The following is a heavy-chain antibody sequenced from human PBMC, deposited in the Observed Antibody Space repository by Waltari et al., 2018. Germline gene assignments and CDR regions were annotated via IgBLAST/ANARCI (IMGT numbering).Heavy chain of an antibody. D-gene: IGHD2-8*01. CDR3: ARHPAMTIMLWYFDL. CDR2: IYYSGGT. Sequence: QLQLQESGPGLVKPSETLSLTCTVSGGSISSSSYSWGWIRQPPGKGLQWIGSIYYSGGTYYNPSLKSRVTISVDTSKNQFSLKLSSVTAADTAVYYCARHPAMTIMLWYFDLWGRGTLVTVSS. J-gene: IGHJ2*01. CDR1: GGSISSSSYS. V-gene: IGHV4-39*01.